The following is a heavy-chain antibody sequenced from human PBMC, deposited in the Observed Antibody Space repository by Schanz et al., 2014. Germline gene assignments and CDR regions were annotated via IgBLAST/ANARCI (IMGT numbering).Heavy chain of an antibody. CDR3: ARIGCSVFDF. V-gene: IGHV3-23*04. CDR1: GFNFSDYA. J-gene: IGHJ4*02. CDR2: ISGGGGTP. Sequence: EVELVESGGGLVQPGGSLRLSCAASGFNFSDYAMCWVRQAPGKGLEWVSAISGGGGTPYYTDAVKGRFTISRDNSKNTLYLQMNIRRAEDTAVYCWARIGCSVFDFWAQGTLVTVSS. D-gene: IGHD6-25*01.